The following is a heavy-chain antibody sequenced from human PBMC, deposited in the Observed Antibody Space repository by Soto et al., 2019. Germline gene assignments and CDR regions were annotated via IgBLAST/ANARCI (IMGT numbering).Heavy chain of an antibody. D-gene: IGHD3-22*01. CDR1: GYTFTGYY. CDR2: INPNSGGT. Sequence: ASVKVSCKASGYTFTGYYMHWVRQAPGQGLEWMGWINPNSGGTNYAQKFQGRVTMTRDTSISTAYMELSRLRSDDTAVYYCARVVDYYDSSGYYRDAFDIWGQGTMVT. V-gene: IGHV1-2*02. CDR3: ARVVDYYDSSGYYRDAFDI. J-gene: IGHJ3*02.